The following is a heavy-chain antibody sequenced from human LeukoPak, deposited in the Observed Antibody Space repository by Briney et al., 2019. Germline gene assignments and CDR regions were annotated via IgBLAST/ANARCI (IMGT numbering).Heavy chain of an antibody. D-gene: IGHD3-22*01. Sequence: SETLSLTCTVSGGSFSTSSYYWGWIRQPPGKGLEWIGSIYYGGSTYYNPSLKSRVTISVDTSKRQFSLKQTSVIAADTAVYYCARHRYYYDSSGSTLPWFDPWGQGTLVTVSS. CDR1: GGSFSTSSYY. J-gene: IGHJ5*02. CDR2: IYYGGST. CDR3: ARHRYYYDSSGSTLPWFDP. V-gene: IGHV4-39*01.